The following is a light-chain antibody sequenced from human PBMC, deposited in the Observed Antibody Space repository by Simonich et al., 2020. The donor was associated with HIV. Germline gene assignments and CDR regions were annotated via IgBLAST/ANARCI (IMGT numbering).Light chain of an antibody. Sequence: DIVVTQSPLSLPVSPGEPASISCRSSQPLLHSNGHSYLDWYLQKPGQAPQVLIYLGSQRASVVPDRFSGSGSGTDFTLKISRVEAEDVGVYYCMQGTHWPPITFGPGTKVDIK. J-gene: IGKJ3*01. CDR3: MQGTHWPPIT. V-gene: IGKV2-28*01. CDR2: LGS. CDR1: QPLLHSNGHSY.